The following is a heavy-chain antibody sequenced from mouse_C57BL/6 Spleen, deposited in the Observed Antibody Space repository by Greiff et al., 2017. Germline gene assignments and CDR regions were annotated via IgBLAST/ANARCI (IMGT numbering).Heavy chain of an antibody. V-gene: IGHV1-52*01. J-gene: IGHJ2*01. CDR1: GYTFTSYW. CDR2: IDPSDSET. D-gene: IGHD2-4*01. Sequence: QVQLQQPGAELVRPGSSVKLSCKASGYTFTSYWMHWVKQRPIQGLEWIGNIDPSDSETHYNQKFKDKATLTVDKSSSTAYTQLSSLTSEDSAVYYCARWDYDYFDYWGQGTTLTVSS. CDR3: ARWDYDYFDY.